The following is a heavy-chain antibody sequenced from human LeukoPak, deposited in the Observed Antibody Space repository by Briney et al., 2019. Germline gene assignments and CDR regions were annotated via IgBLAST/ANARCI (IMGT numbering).Heavy chain of an antibody. CDR1: GYTFTGYY. V-gene: IGHV1-2*06. CDR3: ARGPPGYSSGWYYY. D-gene: IGHD6-19*01. J-gene: IGHJ4*02. CDR2: INPNSGGT. Sequence: APVKVSCKASGYTFTGYYMHWVRQAPGQGLEWMGRINPNSGGTNYAQKFQGRVTMTRDTSISTAYMELSSLRSEDTAVYYCARGPPGYSSGWYYYWGQGTLVTVSS.